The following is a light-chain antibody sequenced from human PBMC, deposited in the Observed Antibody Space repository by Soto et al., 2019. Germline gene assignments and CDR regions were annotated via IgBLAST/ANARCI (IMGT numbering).Light chain of an antibody. V-gene: IGLV1-40*01. J-gene: IGLJ2*01. CDR1: SSNIGADYD. Sequence: QSVLTQPPSVSGAPGRRVTISCTGSSSNIGADYDVHWYQHLPGTAPKLLIYGNTNRPSGVPDRFSGSKSGTSASLAITGLQAEDEADYYCQSYDSSLTLVVFGGGTKLTVL. CDR2: GNT. CDR3: QSYDSSLTLVV.